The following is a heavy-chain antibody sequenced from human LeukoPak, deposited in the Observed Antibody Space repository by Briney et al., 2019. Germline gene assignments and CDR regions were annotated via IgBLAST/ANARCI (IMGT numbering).Heavy chain of an antibody. CDR1: GYTFTNYD. Sequence: ASVKVSCKASGYTFTNYDINWVRQAAGQGLEWMGWMNPNSGDTGHAQKFQGRVTMTRNTSINTAYMELSSLRSEDTAVYYGARGWIVDRFTFGYWGQGTLVTVSS. D-gene: IGHD3-22*01. V-gene: IGHV1-8*01. CDR3: ARGWIVDRFTFGY. J-gene: IGHJ4*02. CDR2: MNPNSGDT.